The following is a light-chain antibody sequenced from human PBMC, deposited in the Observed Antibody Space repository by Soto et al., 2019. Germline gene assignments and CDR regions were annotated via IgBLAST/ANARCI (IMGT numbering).Light chain of an antibody. CDR3: QQYDSSPRT. CDR1: QSVSTSY. V-gene: IGKV3-20*01. J-gene: IGKJ1*01. Sequence: EIVLTQSPGTLSLSPGARAPLSCRARQSVSTSYLAWYQQKPGQAPRLLIYGASSRAIGIPDRFSGSGSGTDFTLTISRLEPEDFAVYYCQQYDSSPRTFGQGTKVDIK. CDR2: GAS.